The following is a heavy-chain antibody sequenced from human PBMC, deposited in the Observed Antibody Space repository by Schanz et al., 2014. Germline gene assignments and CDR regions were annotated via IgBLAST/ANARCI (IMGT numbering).Heavy chain of an antibody. CDR2: VIPIFGPA. Sequence: KKPGSSVKVSCKSSGGTFSSYSISWVRQAPGQGLEWMGGVIPIFGPANSAQKFQGRGTITADESTSTAYMEFSRLRSEDTAAHYCAKATASGRADAFEIWGQGTIVNVS. V-gene: IGHV1-69*01. D-gene: IGHD5-12*01. CDR3: AKATASGRADAFEI. J-gene: IGHJ3*02. CDR1: GGTFSSYS.